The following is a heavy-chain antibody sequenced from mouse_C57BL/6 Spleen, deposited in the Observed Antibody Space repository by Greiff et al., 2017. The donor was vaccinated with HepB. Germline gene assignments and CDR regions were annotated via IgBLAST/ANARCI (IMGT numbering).Heavy chain of an antibody. D-gene: IGHD2-1*01. Sequence: EVKLEESGGGLVKPGGSLKLSCAASGFTFSDYGMHWVRQAPEKGLEWVAYISSGSSTIYYADTVKGRFTISRDNAKNTLFLQMTSLRSEDTAMYYCADYGNYWTWFAYWGQGTLVTVSA. CDR1: GFTFSDYG. CDR2: ISSGSSTI. J-gene: IGHJ3*01. CDR3: ADYGNYWTWFAY. V-gene: IGHV5-17*01.